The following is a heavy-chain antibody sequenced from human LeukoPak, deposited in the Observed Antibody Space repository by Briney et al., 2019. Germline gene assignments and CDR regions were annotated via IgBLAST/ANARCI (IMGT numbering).Heavy chain of an antibody. CDR3: ARGRSSGWYGRYYYYYMDV. Sequence: ASVKVSCKASGYTFTSYDINWVRQATGQGLEWMGWMNPSSGNTGYAQRFQGRVTMTRSTSISTAYMELSSLRSEDTAVYYCARGRSSGWYGRYYYYYMDVWGKGTTVTVSS. D-gene: IGHD6-19*01. V-gene: IGHV1-8*01. CDR2: MNPSSGNT. CDR1: GYTFTSYD. J-gene: IGHJ6*03.